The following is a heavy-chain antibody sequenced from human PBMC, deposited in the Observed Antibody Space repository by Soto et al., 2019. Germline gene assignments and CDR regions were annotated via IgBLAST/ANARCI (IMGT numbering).Heavy chain of an antibody. V-gene: IGHV3-23*01. D-gene: IGHD1-7*01. Sequence: EVQLLESGGGLVQPGGSLRLSCAASGFTFSTYALSWVRQAPGKGLEWVSAISAIGQGIYYADSVRGRFTISRDNSKHTIFLHMDSLRAEDTAVYYCAKDRNYPRDQFHYWGQGTMVTVSS. CDR3: AKDRNYPRDQFHY. J-gene: IGHJ4*02. CDR1: GFTFSTYA. CDR2: ISAIGQGI.